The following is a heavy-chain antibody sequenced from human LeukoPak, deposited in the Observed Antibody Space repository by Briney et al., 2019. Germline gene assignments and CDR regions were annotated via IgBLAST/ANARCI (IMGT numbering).Heavy chain of an antibody. J-gene: IGHJ4*02. Sequence: GGSLRLSCAASGFTFSSYWMSWVRPAPGKGLEWVANIKQDGSEKYYVDSVKGRFTISRDNAKKSLYLQMNSLRAEDTAVYYCARDQGFYGDSDFDYWGQGTLVTVSS. V-gene: IGHV3-7*01. CDR3: ARDQGFYGDSDFDY. CDR1: GFTFSSYW. D-gene: IGHD4-17*01. CDR2: IKQDGSEK.